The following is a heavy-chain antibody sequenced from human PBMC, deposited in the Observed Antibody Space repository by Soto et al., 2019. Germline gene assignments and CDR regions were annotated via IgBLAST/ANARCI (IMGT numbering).Heavy chain of an antibody. CDR3: AVGGGDLSLTPFDY. V-gene: IGHV3-30-3*01. J-gene: IGHJ4*02. CDR1: GFNFKAYG. D-gene: IGHD3-16*02. Sequence: QVHLVESGGGVVQPGRSLRLSCVASGFNFKAYGMHWVRQAPGKGLEWVAVISTDGTNQHHADPVKGRFTLSRDNFKTPLCLQMNSLGPEDTFVYFCAVGGGDLSLTPFDYWGQGTLVTVSS. CDR2: ISTDGTNQ.